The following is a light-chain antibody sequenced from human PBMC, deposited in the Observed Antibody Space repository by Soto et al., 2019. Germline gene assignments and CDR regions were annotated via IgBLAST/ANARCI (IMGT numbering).Light chain of an antibody. CDR3: EQYGTSPWT. Sequence: VLTQSPGTLSLSPGERATLSCRATQTLSRSWLAWYQQKPGQAPRLLIYGASSRATGIPDRFSGSGSGTDFTLTISGLEPEEFAVYYCEQYGTSPWTVGNGSKVDIK. CDR2: GAS. J-gene: IGKJ1*01. V-gene: IGKV3-20*01. CDR1: QTLSRSW.